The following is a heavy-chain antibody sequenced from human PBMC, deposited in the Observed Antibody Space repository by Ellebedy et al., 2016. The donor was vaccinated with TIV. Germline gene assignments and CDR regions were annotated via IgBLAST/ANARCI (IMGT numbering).Heavy chain of an antibody. J-gene: IGHJ4*02. D-gene: IGHD6-19*01. CDR2: ISAYNGNT. CDR1: GYTFTSYG. V-gene: IGHV1-18*01. CDR3: AVEKGTGYSSGGIDY. Sequence: ASVKVSCKASGYTFTSYGISWVRQAPGQGLEWMGWISAYNGNTNYAQKLQGRVTMTTDTSTSTAYMELRSLRSDDTAVYYCAVEKGTGYSSGGIDYWGQGTLVTVSS.